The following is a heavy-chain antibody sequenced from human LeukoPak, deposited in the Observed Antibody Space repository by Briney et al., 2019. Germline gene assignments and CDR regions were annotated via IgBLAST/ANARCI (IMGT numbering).Heavy chain of an antibody. CDR3: ARGVADFWSGYYIDY. CDR1: GGTFSSYA. D-gene: IGHD3-3*01. Sequence: SVKVSCKASGGTFSSYAISWVRQAPGQGLEWMGGLIPIFGTANYAQKFQGRVTITADESTSTAYMELSSLRSEDTAVYYCARGVADFWSGYYIDYWGQGTLVTVSS. V-gene: IGHV1-69*13. CDR2: LIPIFGTA. J-gene: IGHJ4*02.